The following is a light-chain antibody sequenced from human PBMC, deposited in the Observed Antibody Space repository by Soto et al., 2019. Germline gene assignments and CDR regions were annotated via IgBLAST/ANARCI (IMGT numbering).Light chain of an antibody. CDR3: QQTIGFPFT. CDR2: DAS. V-gene: IGKV1-12*02. Sequence: DFQMTQSPSSLSASVGHRVTITCRASPGISTWLAWYQQKPGRAPKVLIYDASYLQSGVPSRFSGSGSGTDFTLTISSLQPEDFATYYCQQTIGFPFTFGGGTKVDIK. J-gene: IGKJ4*01. CDR1: PGISTW.